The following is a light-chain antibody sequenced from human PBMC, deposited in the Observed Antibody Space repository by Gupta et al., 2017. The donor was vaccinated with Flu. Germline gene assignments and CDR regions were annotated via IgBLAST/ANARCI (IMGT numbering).Light chain of an antibody. CDR1: SSNVGNNY. CDR2: RSN. V-gene: IGLV1-47*01. CDR3: AAWDDSLNGVV. Sequence: RVTISCSGGSSNVGNNYAYWYRQFPGAAPKLLIFRSNERPSGVSDRFSGSKSGTSASLAISGLRSEDEADYSCAAWDDSLNGVVFGGGTKLTVL. J-gene: IGLJ2*01.